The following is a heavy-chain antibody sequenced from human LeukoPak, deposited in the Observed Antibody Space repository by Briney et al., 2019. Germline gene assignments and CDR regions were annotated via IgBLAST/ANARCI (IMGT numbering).Heavy chain of an antibody. V-gene: IGHV3-9*01. J-gene: IGHJ3*02. Sequence: PGGSLRLSCAASGFTFSSYWMHWVRQAPGKGLEWVSGISWNSGSIGYADSAKGRFTISRDNAKNSLYLQMNSLRAEDTALYYCAKDLTSPGTTSQDDAFDIWGQGTMVTVSS. CDR3: AKDLTSPGTTSQDDAFDI. CDR2: ISWNSGSI. D-gene: IGHD1-1*01. CDR1: GFTFSSYW.